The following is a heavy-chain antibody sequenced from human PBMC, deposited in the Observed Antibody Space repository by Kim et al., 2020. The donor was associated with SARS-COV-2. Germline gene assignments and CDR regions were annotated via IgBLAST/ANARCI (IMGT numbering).Heavy chain of an antibody. CDR1: EFTFSDYG. CDR3: VRDRGEQFYGFDV. D-gene: IGHD3-16*01. Sequence: GGSLRLSCTGSEFTFSDYGMNWVRQAPGKGLEWVASITGSRRYIYYADSVKGRFTISRDNAQKSVYLQMSSLRVEDTALYYCVRDRGEQFYGFDVSGQGTSVTVSS. J-gene: IGHJ6*02. V-gene: IGHV3-21*01. CDR2: ITGSRRYI.